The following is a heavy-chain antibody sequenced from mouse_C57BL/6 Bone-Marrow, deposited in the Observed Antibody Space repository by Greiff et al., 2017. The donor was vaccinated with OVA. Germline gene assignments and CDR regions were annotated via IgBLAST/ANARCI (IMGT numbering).Heavy chain of an antibody. CDR1: GYTFTSYG. CDR3: ASPYEGTRWGFAY. J-gene: IGHJ3*01. D-gene: IGHD2-3*01. Sequence: VQLQESGAELARPGASVKLSCKASGYTFTSYGISWVKQRTGQGLEWIGEIYPRSGNTYYNEKFKGKATLTADKSSSTAYMELRSLTSEDSAVYFCASPYEGTRWGFAYWGQGTLVTVSA. V-gene: IGHV1-81*01. CDR2: IYPRSGNT.